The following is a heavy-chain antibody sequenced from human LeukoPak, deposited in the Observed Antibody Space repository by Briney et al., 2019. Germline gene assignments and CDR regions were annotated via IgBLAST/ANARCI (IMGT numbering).Heavy chain of an antibody. CDR2: ISGYNGNT. Sequence: ASVKVSCKASGYTFTSYGISWVRQAPGQGLEWMGWISGYNGNTNSAQKLQGRVSMTTDTSTSTAYMELRSLRSDDTAVYYCARSQQRSGYLYYYYYYMDVWGKGTTVTVSS. CDR1: GYTFTSYG. D-gene: IGHD3-3*01. CDR3: ARSQQRSGYLYYYYYYMDV. J-gene: IGHJ6*03. V-gene: IGHV1-18*01.